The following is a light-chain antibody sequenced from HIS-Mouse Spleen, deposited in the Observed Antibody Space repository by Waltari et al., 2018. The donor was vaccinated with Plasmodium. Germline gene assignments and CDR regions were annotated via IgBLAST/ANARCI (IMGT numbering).Light chain of an antibody. V-gene: IGLV1-47*01. CDR3: AAWDDSLSGWV. CDR1: SSNIGSNY. J-gene: IGLJ3*02. CDR2: WNQ. Sequence: QSVLTQPPSASGTPGRRVPISCSGSSSNIGSNYVYWYQQLPGTAPKLLIYWNQPRHSVVPDRFAGSKSGTSAALAISGLRYEDDADYYCAAWDDSLSGWVFGGGTKLTVL.